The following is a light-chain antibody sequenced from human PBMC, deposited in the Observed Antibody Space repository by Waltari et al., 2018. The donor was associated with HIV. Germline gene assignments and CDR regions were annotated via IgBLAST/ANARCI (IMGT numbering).Light chain of an antibody. Sequence: DIQMTQSPSSLSASIGDRITITCRTSQNIYSFLNWYQQQPGKAPKLLIYAASRLPSGVPSRVSGGGSGTDFTLTISDLQPEDFATYYCLQTDTTPLTFGPGTKVDIK. CDR3: LQTDTTPLT. V-gene: IGKV1-39*01. J-gene: IGKJ3*01. CDR2: AAS. CDR1: QNIYSF.